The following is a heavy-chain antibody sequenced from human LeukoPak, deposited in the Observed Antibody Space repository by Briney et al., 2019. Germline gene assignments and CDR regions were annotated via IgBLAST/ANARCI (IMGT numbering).Heavy chain of an antibody. Sequence: ASVKVSCKASGGTFSSYAISWVRQAPGQGLEWMGRIIPILGIANYAQKFQGRVTITADKSTSTAYMELSSLRTEDTAVYYCAKGGNSWSEDYFDYWGQGTLVTVSS. D-gene: IGHD6-13*01. V-gene: IGHV1-69*04. CDR2: IIPILGIA. J-gene: IGHJ4*02. CDR3: AKGGNSWSEDYFDY. CDR1: GGTFSSYA.